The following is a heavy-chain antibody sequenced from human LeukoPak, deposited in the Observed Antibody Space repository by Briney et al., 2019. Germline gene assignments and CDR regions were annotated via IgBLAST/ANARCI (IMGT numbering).Heavy chain of an antibody. Sequence: GGSLRLSCVVSGFTFVSHGMHWVRQAPGKGLEWVAFIRYDGSHQYYADSVKGRFTISRDNSKNTLYLQMNSLRAEDTAVYYCAKSSTNGIAYYFDYWGQGTLVTVSS. V-gene: IGHV3-30*02. CDR1: GFTFVSHG. D-gene: IGHD5/OR15-5a*01. CDR3: AKSSTNGIAYYFDY. J-gene: IGHJ4*02. CDR2: IRYDGSHQ.